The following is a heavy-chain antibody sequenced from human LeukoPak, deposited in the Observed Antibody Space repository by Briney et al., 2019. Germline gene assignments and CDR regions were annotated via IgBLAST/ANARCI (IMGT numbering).Heavy chain of an antibody. V-gene: IGHV3-23*01. J-gene: IGHJ4*02. CDR1: GFTFSPYA. CDR2: ISGGGGTT. CDR3: AKDRGY. Sequence: GGSLRLSCAASGFTFSPYAMTWVRQAPGKGLEWVSAISGGGGTTYYADSVKGRFTISRDNSKNTLYLKMTSLRAEDTAVYYCAKDRGYWGQGTLVTVSS.